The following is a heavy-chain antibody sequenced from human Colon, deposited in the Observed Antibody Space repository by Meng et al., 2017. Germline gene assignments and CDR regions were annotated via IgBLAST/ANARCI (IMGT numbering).Heavy chain of an antibody. CDR3: ARGRYSGYLP. CDR2: IKHSGST. J-gene: IGHJ5*02. CDR1: GGSFSGYY. D-gene: IGHD5-12*01. V-gene: IGHV4-34*01. Sequence: VQLHHGGAGRLKTLETLALTWSVSGGSFSGYYWGWIRQPTGKGLEWFGKIKHSGSTNYHPSLKSRVTISVDTSKNQFSLKLSSVTAADTALYYCARGRYSGYLPWGQGTLVTVSS.